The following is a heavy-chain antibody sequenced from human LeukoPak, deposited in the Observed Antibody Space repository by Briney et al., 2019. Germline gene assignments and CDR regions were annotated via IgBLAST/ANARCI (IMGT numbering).Heavy chain of an antibody. CDR2: INAGNGNT. CDR1: GYTFTHYA. D-gene: IGHD3-22*01. V-gene: IGHV1-3*01. CDR3: ARGYYYHSSGSYPYYFDY. Sequence: ASVKVSCKPSGYTFTHYAMHWVRQAPGQRLEWMGWINAGNGNTKYSQKFQGRVTITRDTSASTSYMELSSLTSEDTAVYYCARGYYYHSSGSYPYYFDYWGQGTLVTDSS. J-gene: IGHJ4*01.